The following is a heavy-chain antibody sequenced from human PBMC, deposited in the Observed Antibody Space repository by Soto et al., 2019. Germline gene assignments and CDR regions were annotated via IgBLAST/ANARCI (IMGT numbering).Heavy chain of an antibody. CDR1: GFTFSSYE. Sequence: HPGGSLRLSCAASGFTFSSYEMNWVRQAPGKGLEWVSYISSSGSTIYYADSVKGRFTISRDNAKNSLYLQMNSLRAEDTAVYYCARSGAVLLRFLEWLPPHGMDVWGQGTTVTVSS. V-gene: IGHV3-48*03. CDR3: ARSGAVLLRFLEWLPPHGMDV. D-gene: IGHD3-3*01. CDR2: ISSSGSTI. J-gene: IGHJ6*02.